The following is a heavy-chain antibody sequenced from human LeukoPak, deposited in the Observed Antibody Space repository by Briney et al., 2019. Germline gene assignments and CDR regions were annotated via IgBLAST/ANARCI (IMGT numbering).Heavy chain of an antibody. Sequence: PGGSLRLSCAASGFIFSSFAMSWVRQAPGKGLDLVSGISGGSENAYYADSVKGRFTISRDNSKNTLDLHMTTLTADDTAVYYCANMQLVKGVFEIWGQGTRVTVSS. J-gene: IGHJ3*02. CDR2: ISGGSENA. V-gene: IGHV3-23*01. CDR1: GFIFSSFA. D-gene: IGHD6-13*01. CDR3: ANMQLVKGVFEI.